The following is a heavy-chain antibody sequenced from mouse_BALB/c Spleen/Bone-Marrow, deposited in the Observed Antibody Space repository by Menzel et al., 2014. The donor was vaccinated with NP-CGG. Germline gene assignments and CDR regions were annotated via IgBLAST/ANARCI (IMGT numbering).Heavy chain of an antibody. Sequence: QVQLQQSGAELVKPGSSVKISCESSGYVFRTSWINWVKQRPGQGLEWIGQIYPGDGDTDYNGKYKDKATLTADKSSNTAYMQLSSLTSEDSAVYFCARGGISVDYWGQGTTLTVSS. J-gene: IGHJ2*01. CDR3: ARGGISVDY. V-gene: IGHV1-80*01. CDR1: GYVFRTSW. CDR2: IYPGDGDT.